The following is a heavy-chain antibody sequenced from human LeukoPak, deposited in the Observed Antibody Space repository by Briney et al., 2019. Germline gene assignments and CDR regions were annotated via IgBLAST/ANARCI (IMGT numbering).Heavy chain of an antibody. V-gene: IGHV4-34*01. CDR2: INHSGST. D-gene: IGHD3-22*01. J-gene: IGHJ4*02. Sequence: PSETLSLTCAVYGGSFSGYYWSWIRQPPGKGLEWIGEINHSGSTNYNPSLKSRVTISVDTPKNQFSLKLSSVTAADTAVYYCARPYYYDSSGYSGWDQGTLVTVSS. CDR3: ARPYYYDSSGYSG. CDR1: GGSFSGYY.